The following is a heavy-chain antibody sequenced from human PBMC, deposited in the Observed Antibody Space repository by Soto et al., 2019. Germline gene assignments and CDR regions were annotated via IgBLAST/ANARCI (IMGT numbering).Heavy chain of an antibody. V-gene: IGHV4-61*01. J-gene: IGHJ5*02. D-gene: IGHD2-2*02. CDR3: ARGGARYCSSTSCYTGNWFDP. CDR1: GGSVSSGSYY. CDR2: IHYSGST. Sequence: PSETLSLTCTVSGGSVSSGSYYWSWIRQPPGKGLEWIGYIHYSGSTNYNPSLKSRVTISVDTSKNQFSLKLSSVTAADTAVYYCARGGARYCSSTSCYTGNWFDPWGQGTLVTV.